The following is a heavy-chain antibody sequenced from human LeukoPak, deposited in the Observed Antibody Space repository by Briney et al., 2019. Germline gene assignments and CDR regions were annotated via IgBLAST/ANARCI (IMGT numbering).Heavy chain of an antibody. CDR1: GFTFSSYG. CDR3: AKDVLRAFDI. Sequence: PGRSLRLSCAASGFTFSSYGMHWVRQAPGKGLEWVAVIWYDGSNKYYADSVKGRFTISRDNSKNTLYLQMNSLRAEDTAVYYCAKDVLRAFDIWGQGTMVTVSS. CDR2: IWYDGSNK. V-gene: IGHV3-33*06. J-gene: IGHJ3*02.